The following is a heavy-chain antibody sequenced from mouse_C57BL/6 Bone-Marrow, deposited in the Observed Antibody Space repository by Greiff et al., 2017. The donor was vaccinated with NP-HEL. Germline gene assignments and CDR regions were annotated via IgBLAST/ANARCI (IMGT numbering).Heavy chain of an antibody. CDR3: VRQGYDSYYLDY. CDR2: ISSKSNNYAT. J-gene: IGHJ2*01. V-gene: IGHV10-1*01. Sequence: EVMLVESGGGLVQPKGSLKLSCAASGFSFTTYAMNWVRQAPGKGLEWVARISSKSNNYATYYADSLKDSFTISRDDSASMLYLQMNSLKTEDTAMYYCVRQGYDSYYLDYWGQGTTLTVSS. CDR1: GFSFTTYA. D-gene: IGHD2-3*01.